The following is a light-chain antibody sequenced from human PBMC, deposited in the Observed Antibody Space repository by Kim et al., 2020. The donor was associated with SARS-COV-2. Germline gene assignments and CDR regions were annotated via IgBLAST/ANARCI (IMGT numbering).Light chain of an antibody. CDR1: QSIGSW. Sequence: DIQMTQSPSTLSASVGDRVTITCRASQSIGSWLAWYQQKPGKAPKLLIYKASNLESGVPSRFSGSGSGTEFTLTISSLQPDDFATYYCQQYNTYPLTFAGGTKVDIK. V-gene: IGKV1-5*03. CDR2: KAS. CDR3: QQYNTYPLT. J-gene: IGKJ4*01.